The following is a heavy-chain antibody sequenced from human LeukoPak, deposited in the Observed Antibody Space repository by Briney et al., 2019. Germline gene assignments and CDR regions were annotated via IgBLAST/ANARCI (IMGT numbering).Heavy chain of an antibody. CDR1: GGSFSGYY. Sequence: SETLSLTCAVYGGSFSGYYWSWIRQPPGKGLEWIGEINHSGSTNYNPSLKSRVTISVDTSKNQFSLKLTSVTAADTAVYYCASLKLERRRHNWFDPWGQGTLVTVSS. CDR3: ASLKLERRRHNWFDP. J-gene: IGHJ5*02. V-gene: IGHV4-34*01. CDR2: INHSGST. D-gene: IGHD1-1*01.